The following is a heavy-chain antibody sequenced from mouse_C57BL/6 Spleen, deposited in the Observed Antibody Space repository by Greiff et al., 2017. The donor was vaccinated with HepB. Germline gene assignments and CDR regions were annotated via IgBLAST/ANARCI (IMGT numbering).Heavy chain of an antibody. CDR3: ARTGTWYFDV. V-gene: IGHV1-22*01. J-gene: IGHJ1*03. CDR1: GYTFTDYN. CDR2: INPNNGGT. Sequence: EVKLLESGPELVKPGASVKMSCKASGYTFTDYNMHWVKQSHGKSLEWIGYINPNNGGTSYNQKFKGKATLTVNKSSSTAYMELRSLTSEDSAVYYCARTGTWYFDVWGTGTTVTVSS. D-gene: IGHD4-1*01.